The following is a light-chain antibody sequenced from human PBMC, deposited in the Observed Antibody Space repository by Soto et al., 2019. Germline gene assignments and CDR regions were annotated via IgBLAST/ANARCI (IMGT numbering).Light chain of an antibody. CDR2: EVN. Sequence: QSALTQPPSASGSPGQSVTISCIGTSSDVGRCNYVSWYQHHPGKAPKLMIYEVNKRPSGVPDRFSGSKSGNTASLTVSGLQAEDEADYYCSSYAGSSNVFGTGTKVTVL. V-gene: IGLV2-8*01. CDR1: SSDVGRCNY. J-gene: IGLJ1*01. CDR3: SSYAGSSNV.